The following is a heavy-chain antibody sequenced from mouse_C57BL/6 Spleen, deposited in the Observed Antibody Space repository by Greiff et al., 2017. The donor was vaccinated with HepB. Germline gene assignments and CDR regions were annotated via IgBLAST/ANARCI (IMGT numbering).Heavy chain of an antibody. CDR2: IYPSDSET. CDR1: GYTFTSYW. CDR3: ARNEAYYSNSLTGAMDY. J-gene: IGHJ4*01. D-gene: IGHD2-5*01. Sequence: QVQLQQPGAELVRPGSSVKLSCKASGYTFTSYWMHWVKQRPIQGLEWIGNIYPSDSETHYNQKFKDKAKLSVDKSSSTAYMQLSSLRSEDSAVYYCARNEAYYSNSLTGAMDYWGQGTSVTVSS. V-gene: IGHV1-52*01.